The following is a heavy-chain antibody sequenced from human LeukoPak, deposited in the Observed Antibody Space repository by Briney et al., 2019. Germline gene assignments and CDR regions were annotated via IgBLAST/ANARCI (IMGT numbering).Heavy chain of an antibody. V-gene: IGHV3-11*01. CDR1: GFTFSDYY. D-gene: IGHD1/OR15-1a*01. J-gene: IGHJ4*02. Sequence: GGSLRRSGAAYGFTFSDYYMSWIRQAPGKGLEWVSYISSSGSTIYYADSVKGRFTISRYNAKNSLYLQMNSLRAEDTAVYYCARHHSEQYYFDYWGQGNLVTVSS. CDR2: ISSSGSTI. CDR3: ARHHSEQYYFDY.